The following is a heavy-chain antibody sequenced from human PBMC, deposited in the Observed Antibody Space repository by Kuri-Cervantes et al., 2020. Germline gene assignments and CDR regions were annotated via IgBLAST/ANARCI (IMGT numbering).Heavy chain of an antibody. D-gene: IGHD3-22*01. CDR2: INPSGGST. CDR1: GFTFTSYY. CDR3: AREGGSGDQWLPGLTQNYGMDV. V-gene: IGHV1-46*01. Sequence: GGSLRLSCAASGFTFTSYYMHWVRQAPGQGLEWMGIINPSGGSTSYAQKFQGRVTMTRDTSTSTVYMELSSLRSEDTAVYYCAREGGSGDQWLPGLTQNYGMDVWGQGTTVTVSS. J-gene: IGHJ6*02.